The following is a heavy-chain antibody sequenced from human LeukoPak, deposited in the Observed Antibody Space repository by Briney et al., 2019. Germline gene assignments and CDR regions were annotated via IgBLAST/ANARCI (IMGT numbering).Heavy chain of an antibody. CDR1: GGSISSYY. CDR3: ARASSSSWGGSAFDI. J-gene: IGHJ3*02. D-gene: IGHD6-13*01. Sequence: SETLSLTCTVSGGSISSYYWSWIRQPPGKGLEWIGYIYYSGSTNYNPSLKSRVTISVDTSKNQFSLKLSSVTAADTAVYYCARASSSSWGGSAFDIWGQGTMVTVSS. CDR2: IYYSGST. V-gene: IGHV4-59*01.